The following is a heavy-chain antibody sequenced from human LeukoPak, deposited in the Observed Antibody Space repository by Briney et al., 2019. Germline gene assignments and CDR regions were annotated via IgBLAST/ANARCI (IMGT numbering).Heavy chain of an antibody. CDR1: GFTFSSYG. J-gene: IGHJ6*03. Sequence: PGGSLRLSCAASGFTFSSYGMHWVRQAPGKGLEWVAFIRYDGSNKYYADSVKGRFTISRDNSKNTLYLQMNSLRAEDTAVYYCAKDSSPLGVRGVIDYYYYMDVWGKGTTVTISS. CDR3: AKDSSPLGVRGVIDYYYYMDV. CDR2: IRYDGSNK. D-gene: IGHD3-10*01. V-gene: IGHV3-30*02.